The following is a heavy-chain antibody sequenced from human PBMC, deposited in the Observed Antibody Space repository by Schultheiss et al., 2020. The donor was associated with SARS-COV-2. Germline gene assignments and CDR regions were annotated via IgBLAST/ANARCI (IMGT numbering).Heavy chain of an antibody. J-gene: IGHJ5*02. CDR3: ARGLGTRSSSFNWFDP. V-gene: IGHV4-59*08. CDR2: IYHSGST. CDR1: GGSISSYY. Sequence: GSLRLSCTVSGGSISSYYWSWIRQPPGKGLEWIGYIYHSGSTNYNPSLKSRVTISVDTSKNQFSLKLSSVTAADTAVYYCARGLGTRSSSFNWFDPWGQGTLVTVSS. D-gene: IGHD6-13*01.